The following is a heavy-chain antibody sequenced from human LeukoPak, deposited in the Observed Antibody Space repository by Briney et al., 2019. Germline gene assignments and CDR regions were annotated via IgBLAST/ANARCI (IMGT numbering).Heavy chain of an antibody. Sequence: GGSLRLSCAASGFSFRDFWMTWVRQAPGKGLEWVSAISGSGGSTYYADSVKGRFTISRDNSKNTLYLQMNSLRAEDTAVYYCAKVLSSGGGWGQGTLVTVSS. D-gene: IGHD3-10*01. CDR2: ISGSGGST. J-gene: IGHJ4*02. V-gene: IGHV3-23*01. CDR1: GFSFRDFW. CDR3: AKVLSSGGG.